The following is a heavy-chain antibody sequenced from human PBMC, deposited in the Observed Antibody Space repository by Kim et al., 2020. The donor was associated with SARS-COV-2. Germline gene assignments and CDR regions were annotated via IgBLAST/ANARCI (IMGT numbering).Heavy chain of an antibody. CDR2: ISSSSSYI. Sequence: GGSLRLSCAASGFTFSSYSMNWVRQAPGKGLEWVSSISSSSSYIYYADSVKGRFTISRDNAKNSLYLQMNSLRAEDTAVYYCARDGIDYDIFTGYYKGRYCYYGMEVWGQGTTDSVSS. D-gene: IGHD3-9*01. V-gene: IGHV3-21*01. J-gene: IGHJ6*02. CDR1: GFTFSSYS. CDR3: ARDGIDYDIFTGYYKGRYCYYGMEV.